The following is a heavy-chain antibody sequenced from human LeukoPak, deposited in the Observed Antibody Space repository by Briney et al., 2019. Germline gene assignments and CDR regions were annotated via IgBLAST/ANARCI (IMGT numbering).Heavy chain of an antibody. CDR3: AKDRGSSSWSYMDV. CDR2: ISWNGGSI. Sequence: GGSLRLSCAASGFTFDDYAMHWVRQTPGKGLEWVSGISWNGGSIGYADSVRGRFTISRDNTKNSLYLQMNSLRADDTALYYCAKDRGSSSWSYMDVWGKGTTVTISS. V-gene: IGHV3-9*01. J-gene: IGHJ6*03. CDR1: GFTFDDYA. D-gene: IGHD6-13*01.